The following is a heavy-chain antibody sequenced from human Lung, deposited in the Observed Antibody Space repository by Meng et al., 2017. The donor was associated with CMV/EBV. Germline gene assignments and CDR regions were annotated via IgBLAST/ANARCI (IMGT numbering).Heavy chain of an antibody. CDR2: IYYSGST. V-gene: IGHV4-30-4*08. CDR3: ARALDTAMVTFDY. Sequence: QGQLQESGPGPVKPSQTLSLTCTVPGGSISRGDYYWSWIRQPPGKGLEWIGYIYYSGSTYYNPSLKSRVTISVDTSKNQFSLKLSSVTAADTAVYYCARALDTAMVTFDYWGQGTLVTVSS. CDR1: GGSISRGDYY. J-gene: IGHJ4*02. D-gene: IGHD5-18*01.